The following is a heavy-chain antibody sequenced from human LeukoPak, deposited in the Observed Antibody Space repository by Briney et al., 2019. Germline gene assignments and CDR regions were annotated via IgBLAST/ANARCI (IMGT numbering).Heavy chain of an antibody. CDR1: GFTFSSYA. Sequence: GGSLRLSCAASGFTFSSYAMHWVRQAPGKGLEWVAVISYDGSNKYYADSVKGRFTISRDNAKNSLYLQMNSLRAEDTAVYYCARNKHYYGSGSYYYWGQGTLVTVSS. CDR2: ISYDGSNK. J-gene: IGHJ4*02. D-gene: IGHD3-10*01. V-gene: IGHV3-30-3*01. CDR3: ARNKHYYGSGSYYY.